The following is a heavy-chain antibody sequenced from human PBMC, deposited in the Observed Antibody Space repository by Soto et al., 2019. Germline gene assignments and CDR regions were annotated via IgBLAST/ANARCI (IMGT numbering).Heavy chain of an antibody. J-gene: IGHJ1*01. CDR1: GYSFTSYD. D-gene: IGHD6-6*01. CDR3: ARVSMGSSSEDFQH. Sequence: QVQLVQSGAEVKKPGASVKVSCKASGYSFTSYDINWVRQATGQGLEWMGWMNPNSGNTGYAQKFQGRVTMTRNTSISTAYMELSSLRSEDKAVYYCARVSMGSSSEDFQHWGQGTLVTVSS. V-gene: IGHV1-8*01. CDR2: MNPNSGNT.